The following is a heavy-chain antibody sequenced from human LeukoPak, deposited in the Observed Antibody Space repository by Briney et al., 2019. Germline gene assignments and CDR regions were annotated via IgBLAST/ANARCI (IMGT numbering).Heavy chain of an antibody. Sequence: PGGSLRLSCAASGFSFSRYWMTWVRLAPGKGLEWVANIKEDGTKTYYVDSVKGRFTVSRDNAQNSLYLQMNSLTPEDTAVYFRARGEAFCDYWGQGALVTVSS. CDR3: ARGEAFCDY. V-gene: IGHV3-7*05. J-gene: IGHJ4*02. CDR1: GFSFSRYW. CDR2: IKEDGTKT.